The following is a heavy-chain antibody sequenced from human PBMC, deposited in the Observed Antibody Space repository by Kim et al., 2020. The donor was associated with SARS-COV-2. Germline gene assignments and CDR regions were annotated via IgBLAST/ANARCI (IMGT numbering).Heavy chain of an antibody. CDR3: ARAPPMVRGVRSGTGWFDP. D-gene: IGHD3-10*01. CDR2: TYYRSKWYN. Sequence: SQTLSLTCAISGDSVSSNSAAWNWIRQSPSRGLEWLGRTYYRSKWYNDYAVSVKSRITINPDTSKNQFSLQLNSVTPEDTAVYYCARAPPMVRGVRSGTGWFDPWGQGTLVTVSS. CDR1: GDSVSSNSAA. J-gene: IGHJ5*02. V-gene: IGHV6-1*01.